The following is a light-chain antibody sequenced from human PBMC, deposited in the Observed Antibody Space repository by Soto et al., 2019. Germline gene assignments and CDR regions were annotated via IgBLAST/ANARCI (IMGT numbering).Light chain of an antibody. CDR2: ETS. CDR1: QGLDSY. V-gene: IGKV1-9*01. Sequence: IQLTQSPSSLSASVGDRVTITCRASQGLDSYLAWYHQIPGKVPRLLIYETSILQSGVSSRFSGSGSVTDFTLTISSLQAEYFATYYCQQTRSYPSTFGGGTKVEIK. CDR3: QQTRSYPST. J-gene: IGKJ4*01.